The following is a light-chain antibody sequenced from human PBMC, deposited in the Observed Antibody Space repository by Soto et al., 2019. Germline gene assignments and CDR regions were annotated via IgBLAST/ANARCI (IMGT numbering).Light chain of an antibody. CDR1: SSDVGAYNY. Sequence: QSALTQPRSVSGSPGQSVTISCTGTSSDVGAYNYVSWYQQHSGKAPKFMIYDVSKRPSGVPDRFSGSKSGNTASLTISGLQAEDEADYYCCSYAGTYPYLFGTGTKFTVL. V-gene: IGLV2-11*01. CDR3: CSYAGTYPYL. CDR2: DVS. J-gene: IGLJ1*01.